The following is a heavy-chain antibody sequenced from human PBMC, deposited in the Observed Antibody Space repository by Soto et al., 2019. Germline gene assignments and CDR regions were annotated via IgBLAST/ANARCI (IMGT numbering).Heavy chain of an antibody. CDR1: GGSISSSSYS. Sequence: SETLSLTCTFSGGSISSSSYSWGWIRQPPEKGLEWIGSIYYSGSTYYNPSLKSRVTISVDTSKNQFSLKLSSVTAADTAVYYCARHGVGEYYDSSGLDYYFDYWGQGTLVTVSS. CDR3: ARHGVGEYYDSSGLDYYFDY. V-gene: IGHV4-39*01. D-gene: IGHD3-22*01. J-gene: IGHJ4*02. CDR2: IYYSGST.